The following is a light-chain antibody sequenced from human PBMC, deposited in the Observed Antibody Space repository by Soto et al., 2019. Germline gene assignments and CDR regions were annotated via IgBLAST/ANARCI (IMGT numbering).Light chain of an antibody. Sequence: EIVLTQSPCTLSLSPGERATLSCRASQSVSSSYLAWYQQKPGQAPKVLIYRASSRATGIPDRFSGSGSGTDLTLTISRLEPEDFAVYYCQQYGSSPLTFGGGTKVDIK. J-gene: IGKJ4*01. CDR2: RAS. V-gene: IGKV3-20*01. CDR1: QSVSSSY. CDR3: QQYGSSPLT.